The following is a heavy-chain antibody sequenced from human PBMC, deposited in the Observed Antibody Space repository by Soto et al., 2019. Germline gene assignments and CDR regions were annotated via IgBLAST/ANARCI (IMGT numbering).Heavy chain of an antibody. V-gene: IGHV3-30*18. Sequence: QVQLVESGGGVVQPGTSLRLSCEASGFAFNKFGMHWVRQAPGKGLEWVAFIPYDGSYQYYADSVQGRLTITRDNSMNTLNMQLNSLRREDTAVYYCAKGGEVGGVLGDHWGQGTLVTVSS. J-gene: IGHJ4*02. CDR3: AKGGEVGGVLGDH. CDR1: GFAFNKFG. D-gene: IGHD1-26*01. CDR2: IPYDGSYQ.